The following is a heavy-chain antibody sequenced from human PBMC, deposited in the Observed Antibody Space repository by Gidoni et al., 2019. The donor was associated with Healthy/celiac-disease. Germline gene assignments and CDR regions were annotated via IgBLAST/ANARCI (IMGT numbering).Heavy chain of an antibody. D-gene: IGHD1-26*01. V-gene: IGHV3-30*18. CDR2: ISYDGSNK. J-gene: IGHJ4*02. CDR1: GFTFSSYG. Sequence: QVQLVESGGGVVQPGRSLRLSCAASGFTFSSYGMHWVRQSPGKGLEWVAVISYDGSNKYYADSVKGRFTISRDNSKNTLYLQMNSLRAEDTAVYYCAKDWEGGYFDYWGQGTLVTVSS. CDR3: AKDWEGGYFDY.